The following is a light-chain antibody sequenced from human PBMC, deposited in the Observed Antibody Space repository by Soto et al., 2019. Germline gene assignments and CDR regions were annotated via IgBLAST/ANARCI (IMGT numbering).Light chain of an antibody. CDR1: QSLIQRNGYNY. J-gene: IGKJ2*02. CDR2: LGS. CDR3: MHALQTPCT. V-gene: IGKV2-28*01. Sequence: IIKPPLSLPVAPGDAASISCMPSQSLIQRNGYNYLDWYLQMPGLSPQLLFYLGSSRASGVPDRFSGSGSGTDFTLTISRVEPEDVGVYYCMHALQTPCTFGPGTQLDI.